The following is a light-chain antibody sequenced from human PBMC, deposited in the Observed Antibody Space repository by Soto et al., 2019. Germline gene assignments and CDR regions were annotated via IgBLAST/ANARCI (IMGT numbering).Light chain of an antibody. Sequence: EIVLTQSPGTLSLSPGERATLSCRASHSVSSTYLAWYQQKPGQAPRLLLYGASSRATGIPDRFSGSGSGTDFTLTISRLETEDFAVYYCQQYGSSPPYNFGQGTKLEIK. CDR2: GAS. V-gene: IGKV3-20*01. CDR1: HSVSSTY. J-gene: IGKJ2*01. CDR3: QQYGSSPPYN.